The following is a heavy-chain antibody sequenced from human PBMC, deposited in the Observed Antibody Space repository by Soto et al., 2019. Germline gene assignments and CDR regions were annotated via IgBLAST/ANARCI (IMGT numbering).Heavy chain of an antibody. J-gene: IGHJ4*02. CDR2: IIANGGT. V-gene: IGHV3-23*01. CDR3: AKDYTVAADPSSVILFDY. D-gene: IGHD2-15*01. CDR1: GFTFNHYA. Sequence: GSLRPSCAASGFTFNHYAMSWVRQAPGKGLERVSIIIANGGTFYADSVKGRFTISRDNSKNTVYLQMSSLRVEDTAIYYCAKDYTVAADPSSVILFDYWGQGALVTVSS.